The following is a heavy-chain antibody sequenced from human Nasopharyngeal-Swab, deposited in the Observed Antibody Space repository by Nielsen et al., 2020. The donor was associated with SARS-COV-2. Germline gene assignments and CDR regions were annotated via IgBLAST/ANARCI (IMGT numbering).Heavy chain of an antibody. Sequence: WVRQAPGQGLEWMGWISAYNGNTNYAQKLQGRVTMTTDTSTSTAYMELRSLRSDDTAVYYCARDPDFRGNWFDPWGQGTLVTVSS. CDR3: ARDPDFRGNWFDP. V-gene: IGHV1-18*01. CDR2: ISAYNGNT. J-gene: IGHJ5*02. D-gene: IGHD3-10*01.